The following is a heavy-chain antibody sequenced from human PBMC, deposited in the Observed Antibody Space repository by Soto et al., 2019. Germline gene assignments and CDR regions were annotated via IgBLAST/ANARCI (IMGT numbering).Heavy chain of an antibody. V-gene: IGHV1-69*12. CDR2: IIPIFGTA. J-gene: IGHJ6*02. D-gene: IGHD6-19*01. CDR3: ARVGVAGTYYYYYGMDV. Sequence: QVQLVQSGAEVKKPGSSVKVSCKASGGTFSSYAISWVRQAPGQGLEWMGGIIPIFGTANYAQTFQGRVTITADESTRTAYIELSSLRSEDTAVYYCARVGVAGTYYYYYGMDVWGQGTTVTFSS. CDR1: GGTFSSYA.